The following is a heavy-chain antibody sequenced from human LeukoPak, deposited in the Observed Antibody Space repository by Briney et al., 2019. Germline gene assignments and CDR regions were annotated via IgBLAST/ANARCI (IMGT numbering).Heavy chain of an antibody. CDR2: IYHSGST. Sequence: SGTLSLTCAVSGGSISSSNWWSWVRQPPGKGLEWIGEIYHSGSTNYNPSLGSRVTMSIDNSKNQFSLKLTSVTASDTAIYYCARNGYYSIDYWGQGTLVTVSS. J-gene: IGHJ4*02. CDR3: ARNGYYSIDY. CDR1: GGSISSSNW. D-gene: IGHD3-22*01. V-gene: IGHV4-4*02.